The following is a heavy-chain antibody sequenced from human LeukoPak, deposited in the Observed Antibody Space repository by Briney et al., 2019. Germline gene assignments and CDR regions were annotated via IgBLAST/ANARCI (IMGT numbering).Heavy chain of an antibody. CDR2: IKQDGSEK. Sequence: GGSLRLSCAASGFTFTSYWMSWVRQAPGKGLEWVANIKQDGSEKHYVDSVKGRFTISRDNAKKSLYLQMNSLRAEDTAVYYCATIVVVSSSLEDYWGQGTLVTVSS. CDR3: ATIVVVSSSLEDY. V-gene: IGHV3-7*03. D-gene: IGHD3-22*01. CDR1: GFTFTSYW. J-gene: IGHJ4*02.